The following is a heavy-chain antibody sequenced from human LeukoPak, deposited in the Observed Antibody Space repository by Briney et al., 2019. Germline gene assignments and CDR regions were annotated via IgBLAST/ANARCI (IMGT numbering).Heavy chain of an antibody. CDR1: GFTFSSNG. CDR3: ATSGSYYDFDY. Sequence: GGSLRLSCAASGFTFSSNGMHWVRQAPGKGLEWVAVISYDGSNKYYADSVKGRFTISRDNSKNTLYLQMNSLRAEDTAVYYCATSGSYYDFDYWGQGTLVTVSS. CDR2: ISYDGSNK. V-gene: IGHV3-30*03. D-gene: IGHD1-26*01. J-gene: IGHJ4*02.